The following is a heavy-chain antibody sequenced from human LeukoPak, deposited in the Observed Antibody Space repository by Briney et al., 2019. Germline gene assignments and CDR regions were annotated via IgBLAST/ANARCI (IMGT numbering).Heavy chain of an antibody. J-gene: IGHJ5*02. CDR2: MNPNNGNT. D-gene: IGHD3-10*01. Sequence: GASVTVSCTASGFTFTIYDINWVRQTTGQGLEWMGWMNPNNGNTGYAQKFQGRVTMTRDTSISAAYMELRSLRSDGTAMYDWLGGGEGVAISVNFLFRPWGRGTLVTVSS. V-gene: IGHV1-8*01. CDR1: GFTFTIYD. CDR3: LGGGEGVAISVNFLFRP.